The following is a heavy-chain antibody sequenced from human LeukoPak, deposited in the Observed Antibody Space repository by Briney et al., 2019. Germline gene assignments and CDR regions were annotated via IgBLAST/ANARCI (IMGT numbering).Heavy chain of an antibody. V-gene: IGHV4-39*07. Sequence: PSETLSLTCTVSGGSISSSSYYWGWIRQPPGMGLEWIGSIYYSGSTYYNPSLKSRVTISVDTSKNQFSLKLSSVTAADTAVYYCARDMVRGALDYWGQGTLVTVSS. CDR3: ARDMVRGALDY. CDR1: GGSISSSSYY. J-gene: IGHJ4*02. CDR2: IYYSGST. D-gene: IGHD3-10*01.